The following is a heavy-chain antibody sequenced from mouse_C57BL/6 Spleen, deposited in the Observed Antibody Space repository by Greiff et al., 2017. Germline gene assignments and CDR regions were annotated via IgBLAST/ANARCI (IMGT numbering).Heavy chain of an antibody. CDR2: IWSGGST. J-gene: IGHJ3*01. CDR3: ASPPTAVTGTPFAY. D-gene: IGHD4-1*01. CDR1: GFSLTSYG. V-gene: IGHV2-2*01. Sequence: VKLMESGPGLVQPSQSLSITCTVSGFSLTSYGVHWVRQSPGKGLEWLGVIWSGGSTDYNAAFISRLSISKDNSKSQVFFKMNSLQADDTAIYYCASPPTAVTGTPFAYWGQGTLVTVSA.